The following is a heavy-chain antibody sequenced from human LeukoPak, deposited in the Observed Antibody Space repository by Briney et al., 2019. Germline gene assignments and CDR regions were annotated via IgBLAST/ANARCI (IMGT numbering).Heavy chain of an antibody. V-gene: IGHV3-7*01. CDR3: ARGADSSWFKKNWFDP. Sequence: PGGSLRLSCAASGFTFNIYWMAWVRQAPGKGLEWVANIEQDGSTKYYADSVKGRFTISRDNAKNSLYLQMNSLRAEDTAVYYCARGADSSWFKKNWFDPWGQGTLVTVSS. CDR2: IEQDGSTK. D-gene: IGHD6-13*01. J-gene: IGHJ5*02. CDR1: GFTFNIYW.